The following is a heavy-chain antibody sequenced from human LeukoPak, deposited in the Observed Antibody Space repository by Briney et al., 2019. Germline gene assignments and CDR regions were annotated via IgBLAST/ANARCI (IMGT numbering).Heavy chain of an antibody. D-gene: IGHD2/OR15-2a*01. J-gene: IGHJ4*02. CDR2: INHSGST. V-gene: IGHV4-34*01. CDR3: ARVGYLLNEPIDY. Sequence: SETLSLTCAVYGGSFSGYYWSWIRQPPGKGLELIGEINHSGSTNYNPSLKSRVTISVDTSKNQFSLKLSSVTAADTAVYYCARVGYLLNEPIDYWGQGTLVTVSS. CDR1: GGSFSGYY.